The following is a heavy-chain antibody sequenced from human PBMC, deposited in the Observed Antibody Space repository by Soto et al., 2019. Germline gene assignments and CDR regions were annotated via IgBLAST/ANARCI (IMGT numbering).Heavy chain of an antibody. V-gene: IGHV3-48*01. J-gene: IGHJ4*02. Sequence: EVQLVDSGGGLVQPGGSLRLSYAASGFTFSSYSMNWVRQAPGKGLEWLSYISSSSNTIFYADSVKGRFTISRDNAKNSLYLQMNSLRAEDTAVYYCARDRKGYSYGNDYWGQGTLVTVSS. CDR1: GFTFSSYS. CDR3: ARDRKGYSYGNDY. D-gene: IGHD5-18*01. CDR2: ISSSSNTI.